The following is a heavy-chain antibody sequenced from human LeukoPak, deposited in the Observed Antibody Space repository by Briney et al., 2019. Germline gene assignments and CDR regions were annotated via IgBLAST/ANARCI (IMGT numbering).Heavy chain of an antibody. V-gene: IGHV3-64*01. D-gene: IGHD3-22*01. J-gene: IGHJ4*02. Sequence: PGGSLRLSCAASGFTFSSYAMHWVRQAPGKGLEYVSAISSNGGSTYYANSVKGRFTSSRDNSKNTLYLQMGRLRAEDMAVYYCAKGTDRTSYYFDYWGQGTLVTVSS. CDR3: AKGTDRTSYYFDY. CDR2: ISSNGGST. CDR1: GFTFSSYA.